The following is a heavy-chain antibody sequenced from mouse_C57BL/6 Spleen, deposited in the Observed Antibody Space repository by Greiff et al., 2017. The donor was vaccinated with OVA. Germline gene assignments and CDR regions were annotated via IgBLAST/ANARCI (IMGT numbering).Heavy chain of an antibody. J-gene: IGHJ1*03. V-gene: IGHV3-6*01. CDR2: ISYDGSN. D-gene: IGHD1-1*01. Sequence: EVKLLESGPGLVKPSQSLSLTCSVTGYSITSGYYWNWIRQFPGNKLEWMGYISYDGSNNYNPSLKNRISITRDTSKNQFFLKLNSVTTEDTATYYCARYYGSLWYFDVWGTGTTVTVSS. CDR3: ARYYGSLWYFDV. CDR1: GYSITSGYY.